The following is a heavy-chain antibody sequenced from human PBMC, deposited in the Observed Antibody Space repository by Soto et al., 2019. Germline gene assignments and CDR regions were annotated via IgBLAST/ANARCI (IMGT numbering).Heavy chain of an antibody. CDR2: IIPIIGVT. D-gene: IGHD3-16*01. V-gene: IGHV1-69*17. CDR1: GDTFNSYV. Sequence: QVQLVQSGAEVKRPGSSVKVSCESSGDTFNSYVISWVRQAPGQGLEWMGGIIPIIGVTHYAQNFQGRVTISALRSTGTAYMELTNLGFEDTALYYCARESLGAKGADHWGQGTLVTVSS. CDR3: ARESLGAKGADH. J-gene: IGHJ4*02.